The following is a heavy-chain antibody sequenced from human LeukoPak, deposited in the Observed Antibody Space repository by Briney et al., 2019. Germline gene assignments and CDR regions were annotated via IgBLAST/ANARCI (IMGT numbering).Heavy chain of an antibody. CDR3: ARGQSPGPYYYYYYGMDV. J-gene: IGHJ6*02. D-gene: IGHD7-27*01. Sequence: GGSLRLSCAASGFTFSSYSMNWVRQAPGRGLEWVSSISSSSSYIYYADSVKGRFTISRDNAKNSLYLQMNSLRAEDTAVYYCARGQSPGPYYYYYYGMDVWGQGTTVTVSS. CDR1: GFTFSSYS. V-gene: IGHV3-21*01. CDR2: ISSSSSYI.